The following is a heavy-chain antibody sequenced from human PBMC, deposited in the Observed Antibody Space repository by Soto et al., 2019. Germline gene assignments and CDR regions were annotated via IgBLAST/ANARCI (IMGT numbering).Heavy chain of an antibody. CDR3: ARDRPTNYFDY. CDR2: ISYDGSNK. D-gene: IGHD1-1*01. CDR1: GFTFSSYA. V-gene: IGHV3-30-3*01. Sequence: ESGGGVVQPGRSLRLSCAASGFTFSSYAMHWVRQAPGKGLEWVAVISYDGSNKYYADSVRGRFTISRDNSKNTLYLQMNSLRAEDTAVYYWARDRPTNYFDYWGQGTLVTVSS. J-gene: IGHJ4*02.